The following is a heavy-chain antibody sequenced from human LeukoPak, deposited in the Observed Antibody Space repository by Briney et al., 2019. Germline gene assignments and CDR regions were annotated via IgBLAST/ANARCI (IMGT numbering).Heavy chain of an antibody. Sequence: PSETLSLTCTVSGGSISSGSYYWSWIRQPAGKGLEWIGRIYTSGSTNYNPSLKSRVTISVDTSKNQFSLKLSSVTAADTAVYYCARVRSSGYWSPMGFDYWGQGTLVTVSS. CDR2: IYTSGST. J-gene: IGHJ4*02. CDR3: ARVRSSGYWSPMGFDY. CDR1: GGSISSGSYY. V-gene: IGHV4-61*02. D-gene: IGHD3-22*01.